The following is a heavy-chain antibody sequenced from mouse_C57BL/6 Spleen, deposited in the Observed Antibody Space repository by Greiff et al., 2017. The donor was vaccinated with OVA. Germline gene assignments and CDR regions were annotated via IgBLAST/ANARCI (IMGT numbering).Heavy chain of an antibody. Sequence: EVQLQQSGPVLVKPGASVKMSCKASGYTFTDYYMNWVKQSHGKSLEWIGVINPYNGGTSYNQKFKGKATLTVDKSSSTAYMELNSLTSEDSAVYYCARGDSSGYVPYAMDYWGQGTSVTVSS. J-gene: IGHJ4*01. D-gene: IGHD3-2*02. CDR3: ARGDSSGYVPYAMDY. CDR2: INPYNGGT. V-gene: IGHV1-19*01. CDR1: GYTFTDYY.